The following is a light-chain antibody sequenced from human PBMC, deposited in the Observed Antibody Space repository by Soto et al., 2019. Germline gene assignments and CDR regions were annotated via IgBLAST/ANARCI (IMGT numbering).Light chain of an antibody. V-gene: IGLV1-36*01. Sequence: QSVLTQPPSVSGAPRQRVSISCSGATSNIGNNAVNWYQQLPGKAPKLLIYFDDLMPSGVSDRFSGSKSGTSASLAISGLQSEDEADYYCAAWDDSLNVVLFGGGTKQTVL. J-gene: IGLJ2*01. CDR3: AAWDDSLNVVL. CDR1: TSNIGNNA. CDR2: FDD.